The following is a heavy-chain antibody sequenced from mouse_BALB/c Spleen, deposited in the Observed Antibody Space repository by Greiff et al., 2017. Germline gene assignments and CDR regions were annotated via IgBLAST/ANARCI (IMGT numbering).Heavy chain of an antibody. CDR2: IRNKANGYTT. V-gene: IGHV7-3*02. D-gene: IGHD1-1*01. Sequence: EVKLMESGGGLVQPGGSLRLSCATSGFTFTDYYMSWVRQPPGKALEWLGFIRNKANGYTTEYSASVKGRFTISRDNSQSILYLQMNTLRAEDSATYYCARDYGNYAMDYWGQGTSVTVSS. CDR1: GFTFTDYY. J-gene: IGHJ4*01. CDR3: ARDYGNYAMDY.